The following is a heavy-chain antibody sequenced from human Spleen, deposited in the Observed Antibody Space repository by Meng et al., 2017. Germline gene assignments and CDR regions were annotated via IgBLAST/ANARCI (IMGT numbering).Heavy chain of an antibody. D-gene: IGHD3-10*01. J-gene: IGHJ4*02. V-gene: IGHV4-39*07. Sequence: QESGPGLVKPSETPSLTCTVSGGSISISTDYWNWIRQSPGKGLEWIGSIFYTGSTYYSPSLKSRVTMSIATSNNQFSLRLSSVSAADTAVYYCATSRYGSGSYRLDFWGQGKLVTVSS. CDR1: GGSISISTDY. CDR3: ATSRYGSGSYRLDF. CDR2: IFYTGST.